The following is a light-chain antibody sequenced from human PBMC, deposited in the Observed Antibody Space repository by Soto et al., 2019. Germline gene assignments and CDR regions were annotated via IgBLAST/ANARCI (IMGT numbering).Light chain of an antibody. CDR3: QQYGKITQCT. V-gene: IGKV3-20*01. CDR1: QSVSNSY. J-gene: IGKJ3*01. CDR2: GAS. Sequence: EIVLTQSPATLSLSPGERATLSCRASQSVSNSYLAWYQQKPGHAPRLLIYGASSMATGIPDRFSGSGSGTDFTLTINRHEHEDFAMYYCQQYGKITQCTFGPGTKVHIK.